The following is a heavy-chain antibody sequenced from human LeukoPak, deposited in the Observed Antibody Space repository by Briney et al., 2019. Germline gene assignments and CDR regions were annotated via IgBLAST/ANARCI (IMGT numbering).Heavy chain of an antibody. CDR2: IRSKAYGGTT. Sequence: GGSLRLSCTASGFTFGDYAMGWFRQAPGKGLEWVGFIRSKAYGGTTEYAASVKGRFTISRDDSKSIAYLQMNSLKTEDTAVYYCTRDWYYDYWGQGTLVTVSS. CDR1: GFTFGDYA. J-gene: IGHJ4*02. CDR3: TRDWYYDY. V-gene: IGHV3-49*03. D-gene: IGHD2/OR15-2a*01.